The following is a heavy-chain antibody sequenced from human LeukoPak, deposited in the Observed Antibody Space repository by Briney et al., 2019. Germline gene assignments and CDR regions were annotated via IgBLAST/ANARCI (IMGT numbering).Heavy chain of an antibody. CDR2: INQDGSEM. Sequence: GSLRLSCAASGFTFSSYWMTWVRQAPGKGLEGVANINQDGSEMYYVDSVKGRFTISRDNAKNSLYLQMNSLRVEDTAVYYCARPWYSSSWSPFDYWGQGNLVTVSS. D-gene: IGHD6-13*01. CDR3: ARPWYSSSWSPFDY. V-gene: IGHV3-7*01. CDR1: GFTFSSYW. J-gene: IGHJ4*02.